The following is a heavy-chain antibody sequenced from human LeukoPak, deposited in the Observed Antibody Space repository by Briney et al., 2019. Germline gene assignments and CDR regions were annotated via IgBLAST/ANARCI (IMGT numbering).Heavy chain of an antibody. Sequence: ASVKVSCKPSGYTFTGYALNWIRQAPGQGLEWMGWIHTNTERPTYAQDFTGRFVFSLDTSVDTAYLHISSLEAADTAMYFCASAARSIRGLEAFDVWGQGTMVTVSS. CDR1: GYTFTGYA. V-gene: IGHV7-4-1*02. J-gene: IGHJ3*01. CDR3: ASAARSIRGLEAFDV. D-gene: IGHD3-10*01. CDR2: IHTNTERP.